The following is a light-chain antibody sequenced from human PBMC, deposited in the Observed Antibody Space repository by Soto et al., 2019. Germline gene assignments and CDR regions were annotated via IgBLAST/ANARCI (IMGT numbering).Light chain of an antibody. V-gene: IGKV1-39*01. CDR1: QTISTY. J-gene: IGKJ1*01. CDR3: QHYNSYSEA. Sequence: DIQMTQSPSSLSASVGDRVTITCRASQTISTYLNCYQQKPGKAPRLLIYAASSLQSGVPSRFSGSGSGTEFTLTISSLQPDDFATYYCQHYNSYSEAFGQGTKVDIK. CDR2: AAS.